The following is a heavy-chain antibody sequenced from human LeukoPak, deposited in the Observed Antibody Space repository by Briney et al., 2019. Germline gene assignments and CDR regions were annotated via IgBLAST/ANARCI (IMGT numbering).Heavy chain of an antibody. CDR2: IYTSGST. D-gene: IGHD2-2*02. CDR1: GASISSYY. CDR3: ARAEVDCSSTSCYRAFHNWFDP. Sequence: SETLSLTCTVSGASISSYYWSWIRQPAGKGLEWIGRIYTSGSTNYNPSLKSRVTVSVDTSKNQFSLKLSSVTAADTAVYYCARAEVDCSSTSCYRAFHNWFDPWGQGTLVTVSS. V-gene: IGHV4-4*07. J-gene: IGHJ5*02.